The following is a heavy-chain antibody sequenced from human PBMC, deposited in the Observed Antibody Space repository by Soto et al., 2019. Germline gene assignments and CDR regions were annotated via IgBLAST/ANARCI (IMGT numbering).Heavy chain of an antibody. CDR1: GYTFTSFA. V-gene: IGHV1-3*01. D-gene: IGHD6-13*01. CDR2: INAGNGNT. J-gene: IGHJ6*02. Sequence: QVPLVQSGAEVKKPGASVKVSCKASGYTFTSFAMHWVRQAPGQRLEWMGWINAGNGNTKYSQKFQGRVTITRDTSASTAYMELSSLRTEDTAVYYCASGSIAADLTFYYYYSMDVWGQGTTVTVSS. CDR3: ASGSIAADLTFYYYYSMDV.